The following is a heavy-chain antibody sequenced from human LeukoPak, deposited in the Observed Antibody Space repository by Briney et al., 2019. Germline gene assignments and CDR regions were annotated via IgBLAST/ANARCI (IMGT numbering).Heavy chain of an antibody. Sequence: SETLSLTCTVSGGSISSYYWSWIRQPPGKGLEWMGNIYYSGSPSYNPSLKSRVPISVDTSKHQFSLQVTSATAADTAVYYCATLGFCSSGSCFDYYGMGVWGLGTTVTVSS. CDR2: IYYSGSP. CDR3: ATLGFCSSGSCFDYYGMGV. CDR1: GGSISSYY. J-gene: IGHJ6*02. D-gene: IGHD2-15*01. V-gene: IGHV4-59*01.